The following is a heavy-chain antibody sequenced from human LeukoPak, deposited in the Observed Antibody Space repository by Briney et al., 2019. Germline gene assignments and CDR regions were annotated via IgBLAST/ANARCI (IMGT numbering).Heavy chain of an antibody. CDR2: IYYSGST. Sequence: SETLSPTCTVSGGSISSYYWSWIRQPPGKGLEWIGYIYYSGSTNYNPSLKSRVTISVDTSKNQFSLKLSSVTAADTAEYYCARQEGSSSSYYQYGMDVWGQGTTVIVSS. CDR3: ARQEGSSSSYYQYGMDV. V-gene: IGHV4-59*08. CDR1: GGSISSYY. D-gene: IGHD6-6*01. J-gene: IGHJ6*02.